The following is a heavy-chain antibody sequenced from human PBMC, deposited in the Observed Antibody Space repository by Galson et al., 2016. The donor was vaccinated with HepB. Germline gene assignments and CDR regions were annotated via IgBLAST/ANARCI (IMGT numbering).Heavy chain of an antibody. CDR3: AGADMFGYLDY. CDR2: IFYTGSS. Sequence: SETLSLTCTVSGGSISSYYWSWIRQSPGKGLEWIGYIFYTGSSNYNPSLKSRVTISVDTSKNQFSLKLTSLTAADTAWFHFAGADMFGYLDYWGQGTLVAVSS. D-gene: IGHD3-3*02. V-gene: IGHV4-59*01. CDR1: GGSISSYY. J-gene: IGHJ4*02.